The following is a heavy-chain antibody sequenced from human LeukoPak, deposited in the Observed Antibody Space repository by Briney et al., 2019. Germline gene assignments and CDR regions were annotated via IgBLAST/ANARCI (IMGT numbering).Heavy chain of an antibody. Sequence: ASVKGSCKASGYTFTSYAIHWGRQAPGQGLEWMGWITPSGGTNYPQKFQGRVAITWDTSITTAYMDLSRLTSDDTAVYYCARDRYGDGFAHLDYWGQGALVTVSS. CDR3: ARDRYGDGFAHLDY. D-gene: IGHD5-24*01. J-gene: IGHJ4*02. CDR1: GYTFTSYA. CDR2: ITPSGGT. V-gene: IGHV1-2*02.